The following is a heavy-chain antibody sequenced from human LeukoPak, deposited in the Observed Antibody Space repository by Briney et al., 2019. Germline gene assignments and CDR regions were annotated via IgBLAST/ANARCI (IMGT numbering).Heavy chain of an antibody. D-gene: IGHD5-12*01. CDR2: IKDGGTTT. CDR1: GFTFSSYW. CDR3: TTIRPGY. V-gene: IGHV3-74*01. Sequence: GGSLRPSCAASGFTFSSYWIHWVRQVPGKGLVWVARIKDGGTTTDYADSVKGRFTISRDDAKNTLYLQMNSLRAEDTAVYYCTTIRPGYWGQGTLVTVSP. J-gene: IGHJ4*02.